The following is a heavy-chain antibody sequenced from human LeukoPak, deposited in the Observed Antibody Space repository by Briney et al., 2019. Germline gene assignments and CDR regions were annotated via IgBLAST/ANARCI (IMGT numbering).Heavy chain of an antibody. V-gene: IGHV3-30*02. Sequence: GGSLRLSCATSGYTFNSFGMHWVRQAPGKGLEWLSFIQSDGKQEHYAVSVKGRFTISGDNSKTMVYLQMHSHSHDDTAVYFCAKDWSHGSFDSWGQGTLVTVSS. D-gene: IGHD1-26*01. CDR3: AKDWSHGSFDS. CDR1: GYTFNSFG. J-gene: IGHJ4*02. CDR2: IQSDGKQE.